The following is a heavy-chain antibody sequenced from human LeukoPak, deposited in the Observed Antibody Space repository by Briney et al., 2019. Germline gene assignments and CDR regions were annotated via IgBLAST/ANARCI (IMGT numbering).Heavy chain of an antibody. CDR3: ARDQFQDCGADCYVEAGLDH. CDR2: INCSGLTT. V-gene: IGHV3-23*01. J-gene: IGHJ4*02. Sequence: GGSLRLSCATSGFTFSNYVMARVRQAPGKGLEWVSTINCSGLTTNYANSVEGRFTISRDNFKNTVFLQMNSLRAEDTALYYCARDQFQDCGADCYVEAGLDHWGQGTLVTVSS. D-gene: IGHD2-21*02. CDR1: GFTFSNYV.